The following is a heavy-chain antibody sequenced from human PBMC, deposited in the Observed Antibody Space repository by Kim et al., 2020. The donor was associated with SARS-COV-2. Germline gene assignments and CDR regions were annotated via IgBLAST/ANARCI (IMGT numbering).Heavy chain of an antibody. D-gene: IGHD3-9*01. V-gene: IGHV3-23*01. Sequence: GGSLRLSCAASGFTFSSYAMSWVRQAPGKGLEWVSAISGSGGSTYYADSVKGRFTISRDNSKNTLYLQMNSLRAEDTAVYYCAKDSPVRYYSPAGYFDYWGQGTLVTVSS. CDR1: GFTFSSYA. CDR3: AKDSPVRYYSPAGYFDY. J-gene: IGHJ4*02. CDR2: ISGSGGST.